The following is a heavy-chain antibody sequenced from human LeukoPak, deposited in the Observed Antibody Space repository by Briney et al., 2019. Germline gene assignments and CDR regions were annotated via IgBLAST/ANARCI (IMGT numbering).Heavy chain of an antibody. CDR3: ARGGRGYSYGYYYYMDV. D-gene: IGHD5-18*01. CDR2: INWNGGST. Sequence: GGSLRRSCAASGFTFDDYGMSWVRQAPGKGLEWVSGINWNGGSTGYADSVKGRFTISRDNAKNSLYLQMNSLRAEDTALYHCARGGRGYSYGYYYYMDVWGKGTTVTVSS. CDR1: GFTFDDYG. J-gene: IGHJ6*03. V-gene: IGHV3-20*01.